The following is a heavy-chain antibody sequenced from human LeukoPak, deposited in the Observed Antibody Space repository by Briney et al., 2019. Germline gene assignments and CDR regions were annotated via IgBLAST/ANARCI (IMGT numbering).Heavy chain of an antibody. V-gene: IGHV3-33*01. CDR1: GYPFSDYG. CDR3: ARDWIDRSLDY. D-gene: IGHD2-2*03. CDR2: KSPHANYE. J-gene: IGHJ4*02. Sequence: GGSLTLSSAASGYPFSDYGIHCARQAPGKGLKGVAVKSPHANYEYYADSVQGRFTISRADSKDTIYLQMHSLRDADTAVYYCARDWIDRSLDYWGQGTLVTVSS.